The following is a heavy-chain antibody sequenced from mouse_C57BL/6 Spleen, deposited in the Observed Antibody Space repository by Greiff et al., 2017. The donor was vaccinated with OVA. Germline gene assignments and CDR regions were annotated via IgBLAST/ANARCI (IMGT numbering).Heavy chain of an antibody. Sequence: VQLQQSGAELVKPGASVKLSCKASGYTFTSYWMHWVKQRPGQGLEWIGMIHPNSGSTNYNEKFKSKATLTVDKSSSTAYMQLSSLTSEDSAVYYCARDSSGYNFDYWGQGTTLTVSS. D-gene: IGHD3-2*02. CDR3: ARDSSGYNFDY. J-gene: IGHJ2*01. CDR2: IHPNSGST. V-gene: IGHV1-64*01. CDR1: GYTFTSYW.